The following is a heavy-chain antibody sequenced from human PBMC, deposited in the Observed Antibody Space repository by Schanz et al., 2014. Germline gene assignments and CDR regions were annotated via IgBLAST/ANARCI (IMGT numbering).Heavy chain of an antibody. CDR1: GFTFSRNA. V-gene: IGHV3-48*02. CDR2: ISATSAKI. CDR3: AKDPSYGSDWEKYLDH. J-gene: IGHJ4*02. D-gene: IGHD1-26*01. Sequence: EVQLVESGGGLVQPGGSLRLSCAASGFTFSRNAMNWVRQAPGKGLEWVSYISATSAKIDYADSVQGRFTISRDNAKNSLYLQMSSLRDEDTAVYYCAKDPSYGSDWEKYLDHWGQGTLVTVSS.